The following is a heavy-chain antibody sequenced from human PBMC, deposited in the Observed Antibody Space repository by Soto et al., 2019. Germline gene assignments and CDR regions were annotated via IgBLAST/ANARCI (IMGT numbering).Heavy chain of an antibody. D-gene: IGHD3-16*02. J-gene: IGHJ5*02. CDR1: GFTFSSYG. CDR2: ISYDGSNK. V-gene: IGHV3-30*18. Sequence: QVQLVESGGGVVQPGRSLRLSCAASGFTFSSYGMHWVRQAPGKGLKWVAVISYDGSNKYYADSVKGRFTISRDNSKNTLYLQMNSLRAEDTAVYYCAKDLYDYVWGSYHNWFDPWGQGTLVTVSS. CDR3: AKDLYDYVWGSYHNWFDP.